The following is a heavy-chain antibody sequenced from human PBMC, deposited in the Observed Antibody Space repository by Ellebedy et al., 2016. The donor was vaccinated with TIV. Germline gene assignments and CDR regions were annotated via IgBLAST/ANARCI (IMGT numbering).Heavy chain of an antibody. CDR1: GFSLTTSGMC. CDR2: VDWDDDK. CDR3: ARIQASTGTIDY. V-gene: IGHV2-70*11. D-gene: IGHD1-7*01. Sequence: SGPTLVKPTQTLTLTCTFSGFSLTTSGMCVSWIRPPPGKALEWLARVDWDDDKYYSTSLKTRLTISKDTSKNQVVLTMTNLDPVDTATYYCARIQASTGTIDYWGQGTLVTVSA. J-gene: IGHJ4*02.